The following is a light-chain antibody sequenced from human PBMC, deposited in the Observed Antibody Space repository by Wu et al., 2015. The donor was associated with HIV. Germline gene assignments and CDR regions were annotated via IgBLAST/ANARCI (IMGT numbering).Light chain of an antibody. V-gene: IGKV3-15*01. J-gene: IGKJ2*01. CDR2: GAS. CDR3: QQYNIWPQT. Sequence: EIEMTQSPATLSVSPGERATLSCRASQSVSSNLAWYQQKPGQAPRLLIYGASTRATGIPARFSGSGSGTEFTLTISSMQSEDFVVYYCQQYNIWPQTFGQGTKLEIK. CDR1: QSVSSN.